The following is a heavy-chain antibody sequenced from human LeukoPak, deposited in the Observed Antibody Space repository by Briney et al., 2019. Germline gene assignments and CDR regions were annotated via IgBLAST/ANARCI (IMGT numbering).Heavy chain of an antibody. J-gene: IGHJ4*02. CDR3: ARDPRNLAYFDY. CDR1: GFTVSSNC. CDR2: IFGGGST. Sequence: PGGSLRLSCAASGFTVSSNCMSWVRQAPGKGLEWVSVIFGGGSTFYADSVKGRFTISRDNSKNTLYLQMNSLRAEDTAVYYCARDPRNLAYFDYWGQGTLVTVSS. V-gene: IGHV3-66*01.